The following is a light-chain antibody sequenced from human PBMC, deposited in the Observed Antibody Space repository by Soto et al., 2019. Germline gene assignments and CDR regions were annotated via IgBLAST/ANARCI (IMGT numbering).Light chain of an antibody. V-gene: IGKV3-11*01. CDR3: QQSSEWPIT. J-gene: IGKJ4*01. CDR2: DAS. Sequence: EIVLTQSPATLSLSPGDRATLSCRASQSVTTDLAWYQQKPGQAPRLLITDASNRATGVPARFSGSGSGTYFPLTSSSLDSEYFAFYCWQQSSEWPITFGGGTRLEIK. CDR1: QSVTTD.